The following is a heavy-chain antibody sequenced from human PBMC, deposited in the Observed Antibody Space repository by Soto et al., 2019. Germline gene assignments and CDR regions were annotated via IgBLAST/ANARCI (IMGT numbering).Heavy chain of an antibody. CDR2: NTGST. CDR1: GGSISSYY. CDR3: ARGSYGSGSYYNRGYYYYGMDV. Sequence: TLSLTCTVSGGSISSYYWSWIRQPPGKGLERIGSNTGSTYYNPSLKSRVTISVDTSKNQFSLKLSSVTAADTAVYYCARGSYGSGSYYNRGYYYYGMDVWGQGTTVTVSS. D-gene: IGHD3-10*01. J-gene: IGHJ6*02. V-gene: IGHV4-59*12.